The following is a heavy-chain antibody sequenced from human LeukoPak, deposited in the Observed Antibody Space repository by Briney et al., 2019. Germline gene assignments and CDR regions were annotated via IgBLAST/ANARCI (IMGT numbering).Heavy chain of an antibody. CDR3: ARVVDGSGSYDNHDSFDI. CDR2: ISSSGSTI. V-gene: IGHV3-11*01. J-gene: IGHJ3*02. CDR1: GFTFSDYY. D-gene: IGHD3-10*01. Sequence: GGSLRLSCAASGFTFSDYYMSWIRQGPGKGLEWVSYISSSGSTIFYADSVKGRFTISRDNAKSSLHLQMNSLRAEDTAVYYCARVVDGSGSYDNHDSFDIWGQGTMVTVSS.